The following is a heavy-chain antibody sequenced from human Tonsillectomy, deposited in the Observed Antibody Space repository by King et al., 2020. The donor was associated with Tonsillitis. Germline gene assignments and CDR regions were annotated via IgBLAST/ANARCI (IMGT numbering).Heavy chain of an antibody. J-gene: IGHJ5*02. CDR2: ISSSSITI. Sequence: VQLVESGGGLVQPGGSLRLSCEGSGFMFSDYSMHWLRQAPGKGPEWVSYISSSSITIYHADSVKGRFTISRDNDENSVYLQMNSLREEDTAMYYCARGEDGYRSAAGTWFDPWGQGTLVIVSS. V-gene: IGHV3-48*02. CDR1: GFMFSDYS. D-gene: IGHD5-24*01. CDR3: ARGEDGYRSAAGTWFDP.